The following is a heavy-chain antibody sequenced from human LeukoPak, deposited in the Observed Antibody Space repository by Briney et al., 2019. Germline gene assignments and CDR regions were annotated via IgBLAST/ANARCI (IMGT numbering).Heavy chain of an antibody. CDR2: IYYSGST. CDR3: ARGGGYPDYCYYMDV. V-gene: IGHV4-59*11. CDR1: GGSITSHY. D-gene: IGHD3-16*02. J-gene: IGHJ6*03. Sequence: PSETLSLTCTVSGGSITSHYWSWIRQPPGKGLEWIGYIYYSGSTSYNPSLKSRVTISVDTSKNQFSLKLSSVTAADTAVYYCARGGGYPDYCYYMDVWGRGTTVTVSS.